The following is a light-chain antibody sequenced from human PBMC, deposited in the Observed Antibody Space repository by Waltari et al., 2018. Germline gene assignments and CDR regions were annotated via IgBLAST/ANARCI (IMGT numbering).Light chain of an antibody. J-gene: IGLJ2*01. Sequence: QTVVTQEPSLTVSPGGTVTLTCASSSGAVTSGPYPTWFQQKPGQAPRTLIYRTSNKHSWTPARFSGSLLGGKAALTLSGVQPEDEADYYCLREDGGAQPMVFGGGTKLTVL. CDR3: LREDGGAQPMV. CDR2: RTS. CDR1: SGAVTSGPY. V-gene: IGLV7-43*01.